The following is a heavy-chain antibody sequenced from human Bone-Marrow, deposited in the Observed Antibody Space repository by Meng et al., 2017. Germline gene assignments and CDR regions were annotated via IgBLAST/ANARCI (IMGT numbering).Heavy chain of an antibody. CDR3: ARGPSQGGSYSDY. D-gene: IGHD2-21*02. J-gene: IGHJ4*02. V-gene: IGHV4-59*01. CDR1: GGSISTYY. CDR2: INYSGRT. Sequence: QVQLQESGPGLVKPSGTLSLTCTVTGGSISTYYWSWIRQSPEKGLEWIGYINYSGRTNYIPSLRSRATISVDPSKNQFSLNLRSVTAADTAVYYCARGPSQGGSYSDYWGQGTLVTVSS.